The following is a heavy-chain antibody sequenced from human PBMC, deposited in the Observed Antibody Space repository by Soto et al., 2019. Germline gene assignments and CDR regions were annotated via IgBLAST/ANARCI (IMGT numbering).Heavy chain of an antibody. Sequence: GESLKISCAASGFTFSSYGMHWVRQAPGKGLEWVAVIWYDGSNKYYADSVKGRFTISRDNSKNTLYLQMNSLRAEDTAVYYCAREFERVSSSTLSHWFDPWGQGTLVTVSS. CDR1: GFTFSSYG. V-gene: IGHV3-33*01. J-gene: IGHJ5*02. D-gene: IGHD6-6*01. CDR3: AREFERVSSSTLSHWFDP. CDR2: IWYDGSNK.